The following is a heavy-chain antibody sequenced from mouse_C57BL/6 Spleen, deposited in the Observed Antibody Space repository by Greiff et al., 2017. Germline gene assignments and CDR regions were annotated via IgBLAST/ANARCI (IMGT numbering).Heavy chain of an antibody. CDR2: ISDGGSYT. D-gene: IGHD2-3*01. J-gene: IGHJ1*03. CDR3: ARDGGWLLYWYFDV. Sequence: EVHLVESGGGLVKPGGSLKLSCAASGFTFSSYAMSWVRQTPEKRPEWVATISDGGSYTYYPDNVKGRFTISRDNAKNNLYLQMSHLKSEDTAMYYCARDGGWLLYWYFDVWGTGTTVTVSS. V-gene: IGHV5-4*01. CDR1: GFTFSSYA.